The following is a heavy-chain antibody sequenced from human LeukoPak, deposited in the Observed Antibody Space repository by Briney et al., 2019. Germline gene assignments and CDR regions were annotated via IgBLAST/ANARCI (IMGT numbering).Heavy chain of an antibody. J-gene: IGHJ4*02. Sequence: SVKVSCKASGYTFTAYYMYWVRQAPGQGLECMGRINPNSGDTNYAQKFQGRVTMTRDTSISTAYMELSRLRSDDTAVYYCATSSEGGYSYGSDIDYWGQGTLVTVSS. V-gene: IGHV1-2*06. CDR3: ATSSEGGYSYGSDIDY. D-gene: IGHD5-18*01. CDR1: GYTFTAYY. CDR2: INPNSGDT.